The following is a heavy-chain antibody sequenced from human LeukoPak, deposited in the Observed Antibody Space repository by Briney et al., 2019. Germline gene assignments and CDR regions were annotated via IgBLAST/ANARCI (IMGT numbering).Heavy chain of an antibody. Sequence: GRSLRLSCEASGFTFSSKGMHWVRQAPGKGLEWVAVIWYDGSSKYYADSVKGRFTISRDNSKNTLYLQMTSLRAEDTAVYYCAREARYESSGYYLDFWGQGTQVTVSS. CDR3: AREARYESSGYYLDF. D-gene: IGHD3-22*01. V-gene: IGHV3-33*01. J-gene: IGHJ4*02. CDR1: GFTFSSKG. CDR2: IWYDGSSK.